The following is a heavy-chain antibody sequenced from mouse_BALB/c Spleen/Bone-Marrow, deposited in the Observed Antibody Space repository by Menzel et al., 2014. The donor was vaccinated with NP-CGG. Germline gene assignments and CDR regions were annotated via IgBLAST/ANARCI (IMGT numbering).Heavy chain of an antibody. Sequence: EVQLVESGPELVKPGTSMKISCKASGYSFTAYTMNWVKQSHGKNLEWIGLIYPYNGGTTYSQKFKNKASFTIDKASSTAYMELLSLTSEDSAAYYCARSDYYGSSYKAWFTYWGQGTLVTVSA. CDR1: GYSFTAYT. CDR2: IYPYNGGT. D-gene: IGHD1-1*01. V-gene: IGHV1-18*01. J-gene: IGHJ3*01. CDR3: ARSDYYGSSYKAWFTY.